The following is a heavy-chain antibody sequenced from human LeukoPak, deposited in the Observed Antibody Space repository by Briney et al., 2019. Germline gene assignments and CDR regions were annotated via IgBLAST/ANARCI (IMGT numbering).Heavy chain of an antibody. V-gene: IGHV3-33*01. Sequence: GGSLRLSCAASGFTFSSYGMHWVRQAPGKGLEWVAVIWYDGSNKYYADSVKGRFTISRDNSKNTLYLQMSSLRAEDTAVYYCARDLMPLYCSSTSCYGLSSFDGMDVWGQGTTVTVSS. CDR1: GFTFSSYG. CDR2: IWYDGSNK. D-gene: IGHD2-2*01. CDR3: ARDLMPLYCSSTSCYGLSSFDGMDV. J-gene: IGHJ6*02.